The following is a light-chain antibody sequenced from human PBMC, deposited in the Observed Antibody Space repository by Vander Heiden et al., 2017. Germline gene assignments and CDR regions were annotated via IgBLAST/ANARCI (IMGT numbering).Light chain of an antibody. J-gene: IGKJ1*01. CDR1: QSLLHSNGYNY. CDR3: MQALQTPWT. Sequence: DIVMTQSPLSLPVTPGEPASISCRPSQSLLHSNGYNYLDWYLQKPGQSPQLLIYLGSNRASGVPDRFSGSGSGTDFTLKISRVEAEDVGVYYCMQALQTPWTFGQGAKVGIK. V-gene: IGKV2-28*01. CDR2: LGS.